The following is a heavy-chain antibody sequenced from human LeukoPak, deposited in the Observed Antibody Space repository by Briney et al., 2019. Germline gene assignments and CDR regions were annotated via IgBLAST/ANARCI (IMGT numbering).Heavy chain of an antibody. J-gene: IGHJ4*02. D-gene: IGHD2-15*01. V-gene: IGHV3-7*01. Sequence: GGSLRLSCAASGFTFSSYWMSWVRQAPGKGLEWVANIKQDGSEKYYVDSVKGRFTISRDNAKNSLYLQMNSLRAEDTAVYYCARRRYCSSGSCYGDYWGQGTLVTVSS. CDR3: ARRRYCSSGSCYGDY. CDR1: GFTFSSYW. CDR2: IKQDGSEK.